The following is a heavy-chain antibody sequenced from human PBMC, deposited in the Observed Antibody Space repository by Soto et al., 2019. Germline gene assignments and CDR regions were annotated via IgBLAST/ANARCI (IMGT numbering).Heavy chain of an antibody. J-gene: IGHJ6*02. Sequence: EGSLRLSCAASGFTFSSYWMSWVRQAPGKGLEWVANIKQDGSEKYYVDSVKGRFTISRDNAKNSLYLQMNSLRAEDTAVYYCARDPSTAHRKTYYYYYGMDVWGQGTTVTVSS. V-gene: IGHV3-7*01. CDR2: IKQDGSEK. CDR3: ARDPSTAHRKTYYYYYGMDV. CDR1: GFTFSSYW.